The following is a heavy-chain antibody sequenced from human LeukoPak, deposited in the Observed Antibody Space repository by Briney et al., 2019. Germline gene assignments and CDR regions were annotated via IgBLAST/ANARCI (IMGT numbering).Heavy chain of an antibody. J-gene: IGHJ2*01. CDR3: ARRGPGNWYFDL. CDR1: GGSISSYY. Sequence: PSETLSLTCTVSGGSISSYYWSWIRQPPGKGLEWIGYLYYSGSTDYNPSLKSRVTISVDTSKNQFSLNLSSVTAADTAVYYCARRGPGNWYFDLWGCGTLVTVSS. CDR2: LYYSGST. D-gene: IGHD3-10*01. V-gene: IGHV4-59*08.